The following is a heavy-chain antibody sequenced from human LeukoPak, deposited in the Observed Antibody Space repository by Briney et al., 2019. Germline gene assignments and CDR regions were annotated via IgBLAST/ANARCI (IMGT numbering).Heavy chain of an antibody. CDR2: ISYDGSNK. Sequence: PGGSLRLSCAASGFTFSSYGMHWVCQAPGKGLEWVAVISYDGSNKYYADSVKGRFTISRDNSKNTLYLQMNSLRAEDTAVYYCAKDQEELLWFGEPGYYGMNVWGQGTTVTVSS. CDR3: AKDQEELLWFGEPGYYGMNV. D-gene: IGHD3-10*01. J-gene: IGHJ6*02. CDR1: GFTFSSYG. V-gene: IGHV3-30*18.